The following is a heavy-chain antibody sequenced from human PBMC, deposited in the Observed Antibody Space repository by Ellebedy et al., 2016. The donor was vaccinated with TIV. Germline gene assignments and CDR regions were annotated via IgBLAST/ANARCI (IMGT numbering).Heavy chain of an antibody. CDR3: ARSYGGNSDTLDY. J-gene: IGHJ4*02. CDR1: GFTFSSYG. Sequence: PGGSLRLSCAASGFTFSSYGMHWVRQAPGKGLEWVAVIWYDGSNKYYADSVKGRFTISRDNSKNTLYLQMNSLRAEDTAVYYCARSYGGNSDTLDYWGQGTLVTVSS. CDR2: IWYDGSNK. V-gene: IGHV3-33*01. D-gene: IGHD4-23*01.